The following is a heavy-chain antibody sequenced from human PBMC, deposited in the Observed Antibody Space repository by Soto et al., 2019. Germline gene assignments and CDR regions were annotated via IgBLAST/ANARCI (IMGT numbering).Heavy chain of an antibody. D-gene: IGHD1-7*01. CDR3: ATDITGTSWFDP. J-gene: IGHJ5*02. Sequence: SSETLSLTCTVSGGSISSYYWSWIRQPPGKGLEWIGYIYYSGSTNYNPSLKSRVTISVDTSKNQFSLKLSSVTAADTAVYYCATDITGTSWFDPWGQGTLVTVSS. CDR1: GGSISSYY. CDR2: IYYSGST. V-gene: IGHV4-59*01.